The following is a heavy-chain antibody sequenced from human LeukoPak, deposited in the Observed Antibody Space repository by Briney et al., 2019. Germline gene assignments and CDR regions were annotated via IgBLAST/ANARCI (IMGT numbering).Heavy chain of an antibody. CDR1: GGSISSSSYY. CDR3: ARHVVRPVRENAFDI. V-gene: IGHV4-39*01. CDR2: IYYSGST. D-gene: IGHD4-17*01. Sequence: SETLSLTCTVSGGSISSSSYYWGWIRQPPGKGLEWIGSIYYSGSTYYNPSLKSRVTISVDTSKNQFSLKPSSVTAADTAVYYCARHVVRPVRENAFDIWGQGTMVTVSS. J-gene: IGHJ3*02.